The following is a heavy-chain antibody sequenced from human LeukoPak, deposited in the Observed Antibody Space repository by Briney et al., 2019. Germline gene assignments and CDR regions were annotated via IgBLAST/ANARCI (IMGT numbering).Heavy chain of an antibody. Sequence: PSETLSLTCAVSGGSISSSNWWSWVRQPPGKGLEWIGEIYHSGSTNYNPSLKSRVTISVDKSKNQFSLKLSSVTAADTAVYYCARDGSNGAAAGGFDYWGQGTLVTVSS. CDR3: ARDGSNGAAAGGFDY. J-gene: IGHJ4*02. CDR2: IYHSGST. CDR1: GGSISSSNW. D-gene: IGHD6-13*01. V-gene: IGHV4-4*02.